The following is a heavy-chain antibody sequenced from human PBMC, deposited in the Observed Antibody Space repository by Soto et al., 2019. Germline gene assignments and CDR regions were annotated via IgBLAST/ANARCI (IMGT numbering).Heavy chain of an antibody. J-gene: IGHJ6*02. CDR1: GFTFNNAW. CDR3: ATSGYSGYDYTQYYYYYGMDV. D-gene: IGHD5-12*01. Sequence: EVQLVESGGGLVKPGGSLRLSCAASGFTFNNAWMNWVRQASGKGLEWVGRIKSKTDGGTTDYAAPVKGRFTISRDDSKNTLYLQMDSLKTEDTAVYYCATSGYSGYDYTQYYYYYGMDVWGQGATVTVSS. V-gene: IGHV3-15*07. CDR2: IKSKTDGGTT.